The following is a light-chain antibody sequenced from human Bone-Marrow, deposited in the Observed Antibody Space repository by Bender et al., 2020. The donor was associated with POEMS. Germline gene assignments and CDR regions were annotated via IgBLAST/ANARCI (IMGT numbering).Light chain of an antibody. CDR2: YDD. Sequence: QSVVTQPPSLSEAPRQRVTISCSGSSSNIGNHGVNWYQQLPGEAPKLLIYYDDLLTPGVSDRFSASKSGTSASLAISELQSEDEDLSFCSAWDGSLSGWVFGGGTKLTVL. J-gene: IGLJ3*02. CDR3: SAWDGSLSGWV. CDR1: SSNIGNHG. V-gene: IGLV1-36*01.